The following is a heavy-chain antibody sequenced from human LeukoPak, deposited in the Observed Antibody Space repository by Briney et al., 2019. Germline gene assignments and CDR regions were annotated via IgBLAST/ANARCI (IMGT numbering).Heavy chain of an antibody. D-gene: IGHD5-12*01. CDR1: GFTFSAYA. CDR2: ISPDGTST. J-gene: IGHJ6*02. V-gene: IGHV3-64D*06. Sequence: GGSLRLSCSASGFTFSAYAMHWVRQAPGKRLEYVSAISPDGTSTYYADSVRGRFSISRDNSKNTLYLQMSSLRAEDTAVYYCARAGYSGYYYYYYGMDVWGQGTTVTVSS. CDR3: ARAGYSGYYYYYYGMDV.